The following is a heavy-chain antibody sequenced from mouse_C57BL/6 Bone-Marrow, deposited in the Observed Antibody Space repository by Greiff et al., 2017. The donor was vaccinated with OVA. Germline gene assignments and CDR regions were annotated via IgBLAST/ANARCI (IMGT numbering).Heavy chain of an antibody. CDR1: GFSFNTYA. J-gene: IGHJ1*03. Sequence: EVKVVESGGGLVQPKGSLKLSCAASGFSFNTYAMNWVRQAPGKGLEWVARIRSKSNNYATYYADSVKDRFTISRDDSESMLYLQMNNLKTEDTAMYYCVSLYYGRDVWGTGTTVTVSS. CDR2: IRSKSNNYAT. D-gene: IGHD1-1*01. CDR3: VSLYYGRDV. V-gene: IGHV10-1*01.